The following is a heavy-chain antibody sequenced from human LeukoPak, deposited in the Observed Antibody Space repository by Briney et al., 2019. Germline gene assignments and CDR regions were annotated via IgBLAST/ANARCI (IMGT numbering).Heavy chain of an antibody. J-gene: IGHJ4*02. CDR2: IWSTGTTG. D-gene: IGHD3-16*01. V-gene: IGHV3-33*01. CDR1: GYTFSGHG. CDR3: ARECWRGNDY. Sequence: GGSLRLSCVASGYTFSGHGMHWVRQAPGKGLEWVTMIWSTGTTGFYADSVKGRFTISRDNSKNTLYLQMDNLRVEDTGVYYCARECWRGNDYWGQGTLVTVSS.